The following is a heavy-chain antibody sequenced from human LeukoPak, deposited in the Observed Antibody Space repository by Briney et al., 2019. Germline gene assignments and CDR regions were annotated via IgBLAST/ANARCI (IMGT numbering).Heavy chain of an antibody. CDR2: INPNSGGT. D-gene: IGHD1-26*01. V-gene: IGHV1-2*02. CDR3: ARDQEGGSLGWVYGY. Sequence: ASVKVSCKASGYTFTGYYMHWVRQAPGQGLEWMGWINPNSGGTNYAQKFQGRVTMTRDTSISTAYMELSRLRSDDTAVYYCARDQEGGSLGWVYGYWGQGILVTVSS. CDR1: GYTFTGYY. J-gene: IGHJ4*02.